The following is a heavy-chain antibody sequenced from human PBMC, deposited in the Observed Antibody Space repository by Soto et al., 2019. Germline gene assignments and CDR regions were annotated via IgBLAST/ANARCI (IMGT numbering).Heavy chain of an antibody. D-gene: IGHD3-3*01. CDR2: IYWDDDK. CDR1: GFSLTTSGVV. Sequence: QITLNESGPTQVKPRQTLTLTCTFSGFSLTTSGVVVGWIRQSPGKAPEWLALIYWDDDKRHSPSLKSRLTITKDTSKNQVVLTMADLDPADTATYYCAHRVLRTVFGLVTTTAIYFDFWGQGTPVAVSS. V-gene: IGHV2-5*02. J-gene: IGHJ4*02. CDR3: AHRVLRTVFGLVTTTAIYFDF.